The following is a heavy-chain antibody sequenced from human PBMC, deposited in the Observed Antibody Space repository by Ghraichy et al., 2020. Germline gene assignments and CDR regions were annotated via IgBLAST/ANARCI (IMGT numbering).Heavy chain of an antibody. D-gene: IGHD2-2*02. CDR1: GYTFTTYG. Sequence: ASVKVSCKASGYTFTTYGITWVRQAPGQGLEWMGWIGAYDGNTNYAQKFQGRVTMTTDTSTSTAYMELRSLGSDDTAVYYCARTYCSSINCYRSVTPGDYWGQGTLVTVSS. V-gene: IGHV1-18*01. J-gene: IGHJ4*02. CDR3: ARTYCSSINCYRSVTPGDY. CDR2: IGAYDGNT.